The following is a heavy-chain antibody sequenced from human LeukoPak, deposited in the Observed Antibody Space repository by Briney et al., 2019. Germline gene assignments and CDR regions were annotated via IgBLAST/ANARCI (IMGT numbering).Heavy chain of an antibody. Sequence: GGSLRLSCAASGFTVSSNYMSWVRQAPGKGLEWVSVIYSGGSTYYADPVKGRFTISRDNSKNTLYLQMNSLRAEDTAVYYCASLASSSWYRGLFYWGQGTLVTVSS. V-gene: IGHV3-66*01. CDR1: GFTVSSNY. J-gene: IGHJ4*02. CDR3: ASLASSSWYRGLFY. D-gene: IGHD6-13*01. CDR2: IYSGGST.